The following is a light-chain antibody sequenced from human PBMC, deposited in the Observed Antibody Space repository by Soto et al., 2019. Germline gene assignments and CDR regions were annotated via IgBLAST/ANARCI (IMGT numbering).Light chain of an antibody. CDR2: GAS. CDR3: QQYGSSPIT. V-gene: IGKV3-20*01. Sequence: EIVLTQSPGTLSLSPGERATLSCRASQSVSSSYLAWYQQKPGQAPRLLIYGASSRATGIPDRFSGSGSGTDFTLYINRLEPEDFALYYCQQYGSSPITFGQGTRLEI. J-gene: IGKJ5*01. CDR1: QSVSSSY.